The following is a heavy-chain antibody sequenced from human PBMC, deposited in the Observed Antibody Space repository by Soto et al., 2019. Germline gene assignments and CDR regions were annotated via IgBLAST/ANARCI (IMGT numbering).Heavy chain of an antibody. CDR1: GDSISNGDYF. Sequence: QVQLQESGPGLLKPSQTLSLTCTVSGDSISNGDYFWSWIRQRPGKGLDWIGHISYSGSSYYNPALTVRLTTSIYTSKNQFSLKLSSVTAADTAVYYCARTVRRYCSSTTCYTNCFDPWGQGTLVTVSS. CDR2: ISYSGSS. J-gene: IGHJ5*02. D-gene: IGHD2-2*02. CDR3: ARTVRRYCSSTTCYTNCFDP. V-gene: IGHV4-31*03.